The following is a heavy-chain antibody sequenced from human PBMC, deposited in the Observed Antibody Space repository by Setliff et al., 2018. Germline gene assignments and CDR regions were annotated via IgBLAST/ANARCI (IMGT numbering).Heavy chain of an antibody. CDR3: ARNWHWGFDP. Sequence: PSETLSLTCTVSGGSISGYYWSWIRQSPGKGLEWIGYIYYSETTNYSPSLKSRVTISVDTSKNQFSLKLSSVTAADTAVYYCARNWHWGFDPWGRGALVTVSS. CDR2: IYYSETT. D-gene: IGHD1-7*01. V-gene: IGHV4-59*08. CDR1: GGSISGYY. J-gene: IGHJ5*02.